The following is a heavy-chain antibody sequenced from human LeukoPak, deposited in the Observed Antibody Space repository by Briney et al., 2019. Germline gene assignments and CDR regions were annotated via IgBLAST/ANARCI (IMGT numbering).Heavy chain of an antibody. D-gene: IGHD1-14*01. V-gene: IGHV3-21*01. CDR2: ISSSSSSSYI. CDR1: GFTFSSYS. CDR3: AREAGNGVDY. Sequence: GGSLRLSCAASGFTFSSYSMNWVRQAPGKGLEWVSSISSSSSSSYIYYADSVKGRFTISRDNAKNSLYLQMNSLRAEDTAVYYCAREAGNGVDYWGQGTLVTVSS. J-gene: IGHJ4*02.